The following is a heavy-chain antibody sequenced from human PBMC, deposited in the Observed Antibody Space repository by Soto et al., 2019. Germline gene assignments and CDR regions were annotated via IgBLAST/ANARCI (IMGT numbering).Heavy chain of an antibody. CDR2: IYYSGTT. J-gene: IGHJ4*02. D-gene: IGHD3-9*01. CDR3: ARYFKGISFDY. CDR1: GDSISSSSYY. Sequence: SETLSLTCTVSGDSISSSSYYWGWFRQPPGKGLEWIGSIYYSGTTYYNPSLKSRVTISIDTSKNQFSLKLTSVTAADTAVFYCARYFKGISFDYWGRGTLVTVSS. V-gene: IGHV4-39*01.